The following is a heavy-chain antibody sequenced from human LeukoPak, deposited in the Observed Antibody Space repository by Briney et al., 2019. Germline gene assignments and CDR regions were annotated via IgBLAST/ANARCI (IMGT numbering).Heavy chain of an antibody. Sequence: ASVTVSCKASGGTFSSYAISWVRQAPGQGLEWMGGIIPIFGTANYAQKFQGRVTITADESTSTAYMELSSLRSEDTAVYYCARGNTAMVTVFDYWGQGTLVTVSS. V-gene: IGHV1-69*13. D-gene: IGHD5-18*01. CDR3: ARGNTAMVTVFDY. CDR1: GGTFSSYA. CDR2: IIPIFGTA. J-gene: IGHJ4*02.